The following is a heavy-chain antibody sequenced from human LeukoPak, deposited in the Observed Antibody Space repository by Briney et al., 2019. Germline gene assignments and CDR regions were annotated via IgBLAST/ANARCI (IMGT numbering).Heavy chain of an antibody. J-gene: IGHJ6*03. Sequence: ASVKVSCKASGYTFTGYYMHWVRQAPGQGLEWMGIINPSGGSTSYAQKFQGRVTMTRDMSTSTVYMELSSLRSEDTAVYYCARGGGYSSGWYVGEGRYYYYYYMDVWGKGTTVTVSS. CDR1: GYTFTGYY. CDR2: INPSGGST. D-gene: IGHD6-19*01. V-gene: IGHV1-46*01. CDR3: ARGGGYSSGWYVGEGRYYYYYYMDV.